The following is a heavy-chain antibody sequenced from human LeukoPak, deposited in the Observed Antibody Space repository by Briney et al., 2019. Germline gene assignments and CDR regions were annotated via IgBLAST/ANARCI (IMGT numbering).Heavy chain of an antibody. D-gene: IGHD3/OR15-3a*01. CDR2: IYYSGST. CDR1: GGSISSYY. Sequence: SETLSLTCTVSGGSISSYYWSWIRQPPGKGLEWIGYIYYSGSTNYNPSLKSRVTISVDTSKNQFSLRLSSVTAADTAVYYCARVGREDWEKPLAHFDYWGQGTLVTVSS. J-gene: IGHJ4*02. V-gene: IGHV4-59*01. CDR3: ARVGREDWEKPLAHFDY.